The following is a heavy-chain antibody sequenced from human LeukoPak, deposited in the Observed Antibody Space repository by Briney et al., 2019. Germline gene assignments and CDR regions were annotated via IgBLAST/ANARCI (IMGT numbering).Heavy chain of an antibody. J-gene: IGHJ5*02. CDR1: GYTFTSYG. CDR2: MNPNSGNT. D-gene: IGHD2-15*01. Sequence: ASVKVSCKASGYTFTSYGINWVRQASGQGLEWMGWMNPNSGNTGYAQRFQGRVTMSKDTSITTAYMELRNLRSEDTGIYYCVRSGFCSGATCSYQWSLGWFDPWGQGTLVIVSS. CDR3: VRSGFCSGATCSYQWSLGWFDP. V-gene: IGHV1-8*02.